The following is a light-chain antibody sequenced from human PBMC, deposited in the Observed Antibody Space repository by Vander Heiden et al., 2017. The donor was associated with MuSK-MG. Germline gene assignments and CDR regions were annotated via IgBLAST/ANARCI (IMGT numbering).Light chain of an antibody. CDR1: QSVSSH. Sequence: ETVLPPSPATLSLSTGERATLTCRASQSVSSHLAWYHQKPGQAPRLLIYDASNRATGVPARFSGSGSGTDFTLTISSREPEDFAVYYCQQHSNWTLTFGEGTKVEIK. V-gene: IGKV3-11*01. J-gene: IGKJ4*02. CDR2: DAS. CDR3: QQHSNWTLT.